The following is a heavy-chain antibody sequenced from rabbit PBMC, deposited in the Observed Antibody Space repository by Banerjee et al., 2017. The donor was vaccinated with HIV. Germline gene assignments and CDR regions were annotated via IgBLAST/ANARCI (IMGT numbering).Heavy chain of an antibody. CDR1: GFSFSNKYV. CDR3: AREDNANL. J-gene: IGHJ4*01. V-gene: IGHV1S45*01. CDR2: INTSSGNI. Sequence: QEQLEESGGDLVKPEGSLTLTCTASGFSFSNKYVMCWVRQAPGKGLEWIACINTSSGNIVYATWAKGRFTISKTSWTTVTLQMTSLTAADTATYFCAREDNANLWGPGTLVTV.